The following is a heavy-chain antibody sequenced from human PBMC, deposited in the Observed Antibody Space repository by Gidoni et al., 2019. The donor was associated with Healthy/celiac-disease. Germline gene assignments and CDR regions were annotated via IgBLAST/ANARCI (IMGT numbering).Heavy chain of an antibody. CDR1: GFTFSSYA. V-gene: IGHV3-30*04. CDR2: ISDDGSNK. CDR3: SRDPSSSFAGFDP. D-gene: IGHD6-6*01. Sequence: QVQLVEAGGGVVQPGRSLRLACAASGFTFSSYAMHWVRQAPGKRLEWVAVISDDGSNKYYADSVTGRFTISRDNSKNTLYLQMNSLRAEDTAVYYCSRDPSSSFAGFDPWGQGTLVTVSS. J-gene: IGHJ5*02.